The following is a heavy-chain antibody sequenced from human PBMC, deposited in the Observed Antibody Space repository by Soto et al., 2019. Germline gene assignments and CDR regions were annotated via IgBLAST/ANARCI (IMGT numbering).Heavy chain of an antibody. J-gene: IGHJ6*02. Sequence: GGSVKVSCKASGYTFTSYYMHWVRQAPGQGLEWMGKINPSGGSTSYAQKFQGRVTMTRDTSTSTVYMELSSLRSEDTAVYYCARAGYSSSWYYYYYGMDVWGQGTAVTVSS. CDR2: INPSGGST. D-gene: IGHD6-13*01. CDR1: GYTFTSYY. CDR3: ARAGYSSSWYYYYYGMDV. V-gene: IGHV1-46*01.